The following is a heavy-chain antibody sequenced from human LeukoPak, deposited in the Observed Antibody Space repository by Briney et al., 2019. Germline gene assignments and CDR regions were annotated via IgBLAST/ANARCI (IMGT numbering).Heavy chain of an antibody. V-gene: IGHV1-18*01. J-gene: IGHJ4*02. Sequence: ASVKVSCKASSYTFTSYGISWVRQAPGQGLEWMGWISAYNGNTNYAQKLQGRVTITTDTSTSTAYMELRSLRSDDTAVYYCARGVDTVTNFDYWGQGTLVTVSS. CDR2: ISAYNGNT. CDR3: ARGVDTVTNFDY. CDR1: SYTFTSYG. D-gene: IGHD5-18*01.